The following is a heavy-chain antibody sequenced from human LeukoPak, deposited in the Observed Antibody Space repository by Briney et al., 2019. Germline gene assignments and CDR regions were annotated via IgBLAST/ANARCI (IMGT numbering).Heavy chain of an antibody. CDR2: INHSGST. CDR3: ATPGREAVAGLWY. D-gene: IGHD6-19*01. V-gene: IGHV4-34*01. Sequence: SETLSLTCAVYGGSFSGYYWSWIRQPPGKGLEWIREINHSGSTNYNPSLKSRVTISVDTSKNQFSLKLSSVTAADTAVYYCATPGREAVAGLWYWGQGTLVTVSS. J-gene: IGHJ4*02. CDR1: GGSFSGYY.